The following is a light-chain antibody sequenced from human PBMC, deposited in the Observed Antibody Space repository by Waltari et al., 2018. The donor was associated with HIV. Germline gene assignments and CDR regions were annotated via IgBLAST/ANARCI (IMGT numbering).Light chain of an antibody. J-gene: IGKJ4*01. V-gene: IGKV4-1*01. CDR1: KSVLYNSNNKNF. Sequence: DIVRTQSREDLAGDTVERAPIHVNASKSVLYNSNNKNFLAGYQQKPRQPPKLLSYWASTRLSGGPDRVSGSGSGTDFTLTINSLPSEDVAVYYCPPSSLPPPTFGVGTKV. CDR2: WAS. CDR3: PPSSLPPPT.